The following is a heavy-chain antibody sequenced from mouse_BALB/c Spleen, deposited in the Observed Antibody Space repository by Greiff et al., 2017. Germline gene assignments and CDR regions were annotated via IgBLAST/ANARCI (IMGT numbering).Heavy chain of an antibody. Sequence: VQLQQPGAELVRPGASVKLSCKASGYTFTSYWINWVKQRPGQGLEWIGNIYPSDSYTNYNQKFKDKATLTVDKSSSTAYMQLSSPTSEDSAVYYCTRNNYRYDRGYAMDYWGQGTSVTVSS. D-gene: IGHD2-14*01. J-gene: IGHJ4*01. V-gene: IGHV1-69*02. CDR2: IYPSDSYT. CDR1: GYTFTSYW. CDR3: TRNNYRYDRGYAMDY.